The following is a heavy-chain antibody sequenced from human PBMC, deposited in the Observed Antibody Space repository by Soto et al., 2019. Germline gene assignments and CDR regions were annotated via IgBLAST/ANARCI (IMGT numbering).Heavy chain of an antibody. J-gene: IGHJ4*02. Sequence: EVQLVESGGGLAQSGGSLRLSCAASGFMFNDYEMNWVRQAPGKGLEWVSYISEGGTTTHYTDSVKGRFTISRDNAKESLYLQMNSLTPEDTATYFCVRDARGGRLLLWDCWGQGVVVSVSS. D-gene: IGHD1-26*01. CDR3: VRDARGGRLLLWDC. CDR2: ISEGGTTT. V-gene: IGHV3-48*03. CDR1: GFMFNDYE.